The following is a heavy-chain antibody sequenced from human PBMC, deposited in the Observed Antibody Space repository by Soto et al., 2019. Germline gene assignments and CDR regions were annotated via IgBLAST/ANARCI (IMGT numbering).Heavy chain of an antibody. D-gene: IGHD3-22*01. CDR2: ISGSGGST. J-gene: IGHJ4*02. Sequence: EVQLLESGGGLVQPGGSLRLSCAASGFTFSSYAMSWVRQAPGKGLEWVSAISGSGGSTYYADSVKGRFTISRDNSKNTLYLQMNSLRAEDTAVYSCAKAMYYYDSSDYYYFDYWGQGTLVTVSS. CDR3: AKAMYYYDSSDYYYFDY. CDR1: GFTFSSYA. V-gene: IGHV3-23*01.